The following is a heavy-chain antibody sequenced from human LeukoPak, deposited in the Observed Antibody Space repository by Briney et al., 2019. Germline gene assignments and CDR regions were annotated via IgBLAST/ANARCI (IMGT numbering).Heavy chain of an antibody. J-gene: IGHJ3*02. CDR3: AREYRSGYFYVHDAFDM. CDR1: GDSISSDTYY. V-gene: IGHV4-61*02. CDR2: IYTSGVT. Sequence: SETLSLTCTVSGDSISSDTYYWNWIRQSAGKGLEWIGRIYTSGVTYYNPSLKSRVTISVDTSKNQFSLKLTSVTAADAAMYYCAREYRSGYFYVHDAFDMWGQGTMVIVSS. D-gene: IGHD3-22*01.